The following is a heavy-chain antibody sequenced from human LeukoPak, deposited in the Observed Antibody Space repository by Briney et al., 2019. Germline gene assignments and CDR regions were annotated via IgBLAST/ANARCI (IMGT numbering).Heavy chain of an antibody. J-gene: IGHJ4*02. V-gene: IGHV3-21*01. CDR3: AGERGVGEFY. Sequence: PGGSLRLSCAASGFTFSTYTMNWVRQAPGKGLEWDSSISSSSSSIYYADSVKGRFSISRDNAKNSLYLQMNSLSAEDTAVYYCAGERGVGEFYWGQGTLVTVSS. CDR2: ISSSSSSI. D-gene: IGHD3-10*01. CDR1: GFTFSTYT.